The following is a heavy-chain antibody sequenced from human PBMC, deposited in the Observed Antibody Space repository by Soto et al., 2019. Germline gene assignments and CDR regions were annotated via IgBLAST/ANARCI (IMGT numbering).Heavy chain of an antibody. CDR2: IWYDGSNK. V-gene: IGHV3-33*01. CDR1: GFTFTNYG. D-gene: IGHD3-10*01. Sequence: GGSLRLSCAASGFTFTNYGMHWVRQAPGKGLEWVAIIWYDGSNKYYVDSVKGRFTISRDNSENSVTLQMNSLRAEDTAVYYCAAGEPLDYGGQGTLVTVSS. CDR3: AAGEPLDY. J-gene: IGHJ4*01.